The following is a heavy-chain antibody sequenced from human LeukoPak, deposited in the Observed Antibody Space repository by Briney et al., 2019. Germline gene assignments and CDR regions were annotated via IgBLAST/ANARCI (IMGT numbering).Heavy chain of an antibody. J-gene: IGHJ6*02. D-gene: IGHD2-21*01. CDR3: ARITFVVEGYGMDV. CDR2: IYYSGST. V-gene: IGHV4-39*07. Sequence: PSETLSLTCTVSGGSITSSSYYWVWIRQPPGKGLEWIGNIYYSGSTYYNPSLKSRVTISLDTSENQFSLNLTSVTVADTAMYYCARITFVVEGYGMDVWGQGTTVTVSS. CDR1: GGSITSSSYY.